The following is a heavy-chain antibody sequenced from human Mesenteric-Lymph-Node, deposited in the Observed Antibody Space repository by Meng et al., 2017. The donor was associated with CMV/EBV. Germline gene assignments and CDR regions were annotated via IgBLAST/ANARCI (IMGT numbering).Heavy chain of an antibody. D-gene: IGHD2-2*01. V-gene: IGHV3-15*01. CDR1: GFTFTNAW. J-gene: IGHJ4*02. CDR2: IKSKIDGGTT. CDR3: TRELLFSPDVVVPGVLDN. Sequence: GGSLRLSCAASGFTFTNAWMSWVRQSPGKGLEWVGRIKSKIDGGTTDYAAPVYGRFIISRDDSKNTLYLQMNSLRIEDTALYYCTRELLFSPDVVVPGVLDNWGQGSLVTVSS.